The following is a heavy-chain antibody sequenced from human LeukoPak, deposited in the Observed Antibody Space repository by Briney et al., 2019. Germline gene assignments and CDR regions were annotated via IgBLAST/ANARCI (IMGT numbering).Heavy chain of an antibody. CDR3: AKDGYGYDSSGYRLRDAFDI. J-gene: IGHJ3*02. V-gene: IGHV3-23*01. D-gene: IGHD3-22*01. CDR1: GFTFSSYG. Sequence: GGSLRLSCAASGFTFSSYGMSWVRQAPGKGLEWVSAISGSGGSTYYADSVKGRFTVSRDNSKNTLYLQMNSLRAEDTAVYYCAKDGYGYDSSGYRLRDAFDIWGQGTMVTVSS. CDR2: ISGSGGST.